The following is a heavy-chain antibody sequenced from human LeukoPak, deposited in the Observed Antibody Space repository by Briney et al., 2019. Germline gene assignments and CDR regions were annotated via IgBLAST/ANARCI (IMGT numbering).Heavy chain of an antibody. J-gene: IGHJ6*02. Sequence: PSETPSLTCTVSGGSISSSSYYWGWIRQPPGKGLEWIGSIYYSGSTYYNPSLKSRVTISVDTSKIQFSLKLSSVTAADTAVYYCARLQGEDHMPYYYGMDVWGQGTTVTVSS. CDR2: IYYSGST. D-gene: IGHD2-2*01. CDR1: GGSISSSSYY. CDR3: ARLQGEDHMPYYYGMDV. V-gene: IGHV4-39*01.